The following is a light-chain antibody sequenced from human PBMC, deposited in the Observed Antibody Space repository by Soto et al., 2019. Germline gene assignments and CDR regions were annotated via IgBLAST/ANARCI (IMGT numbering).Light chain of an antibody. Sequence: QSALTQPASVSGSPGQSITISCTGTSSDVGGYNYVSWYQQHPGKAPKLTIYDVSNRPSGVSNRFSGSKSGNTASLTISGLQAEDEADYYCSSYTSSSTLGFGTGTRSPS. CDR3: SSYTSSSTLG. CDR2: DVS. V-gene: IGLV2-14*01. J-gene: IGLJ1*01. CDR1: SSDVGGYNY.